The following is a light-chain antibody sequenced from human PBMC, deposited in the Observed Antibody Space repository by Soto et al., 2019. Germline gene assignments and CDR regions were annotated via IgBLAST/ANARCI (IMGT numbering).Light chain of an antibody. CDR3: QEYIQWPPGM. CDR2: DTS. Sequence: DIVVTQSPATLSASPGERVTLSCRASQFVSSRFAWYQQRPGQVPRLLIYDTSTRAPGISARFSGSGSGTAFTLTISSLQSEDFSVESCQEYIQWPPGMFGPGTTVDIK. J-gene: IGKJ1*01. CDR1: QFVSSR. V-gene: IGKV3-15*01.